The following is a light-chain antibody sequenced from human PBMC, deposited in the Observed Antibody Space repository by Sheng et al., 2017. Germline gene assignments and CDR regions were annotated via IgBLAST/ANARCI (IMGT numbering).Light chain of an antibody. V-gene: IGKV3-20*01. CDR3: QQYMSSPLT. Sequence: EIVLTQSPGTLSLSPGERATLSCRASQNINTRYFAWYRQKPGQAPRLLIYSTSTRATGIPDRFSGSGSGTDFALTISRLEPEDFAVYYCQQYMSSPLTFGGGTKVEIQ. CDR1: QNINTRY. J-gene: IGKJ4*01. CDR2: STS.